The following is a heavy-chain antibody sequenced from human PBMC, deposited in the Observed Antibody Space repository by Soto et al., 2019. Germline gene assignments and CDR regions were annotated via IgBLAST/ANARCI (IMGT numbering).Heavy chain of an antibody. CDR3: ARDPHDSSGYYYSPAAFDI. V-gene: IGHV1-69*13. CDR1: GGTFSSYS. Sequence: SVNVSCKASGGTFSSYSMSWVRQAPGQGLECMGGIIPIFGTANYAQKFQGRVTITADESTSTAYMELSSLRSEDTAVYYCARDPHDSSGYYYSPAAFDIWGQGTMVTVSS. D-gene: IGHD3-22*01. CDR2: IIPIFGTA. J-gene: IGHJ3*02.